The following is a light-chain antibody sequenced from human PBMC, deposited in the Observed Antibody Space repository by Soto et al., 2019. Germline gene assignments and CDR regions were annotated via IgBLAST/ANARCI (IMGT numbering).Light chain of an antibody. Sequence: EIVMTQSPATLSVSPGERATLSCRASQSVSSNLAWYQQQPGQAPRLLLYGASTRATGIPARFSGSGSGTEGTLTISSLQSEDFAVYDCQQYNNWPPRYTFGQGTKLEIK. J-gene: IGKJ2*01. CDR1: QSVSSN. CDR3: QQYNNWPPRYT. CDR2: GAS. V-gene: IGKV3-15*01.